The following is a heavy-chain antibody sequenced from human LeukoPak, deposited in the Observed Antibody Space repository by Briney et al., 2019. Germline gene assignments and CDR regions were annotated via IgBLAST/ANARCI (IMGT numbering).Heavy chain of an antibody. CDR3: ARIKVSVGAIFDY. CDR1: GFTFSSYS. CDR2: ISSSSSTI. D-gene: IGHD1-26*01. V-gene: IGHV3-48*01. Sequence: TGGSLGLSCAASGFTFSSYSMNWVRQAPGKGLEWVSYISSSSSTIYYADSVKGRFTISRDNAKNSLYLQMNSLRAEDTAVYYCARIKVSVGAIFDYWGQGALVTVSS. J-gene: IGHJ4*02.